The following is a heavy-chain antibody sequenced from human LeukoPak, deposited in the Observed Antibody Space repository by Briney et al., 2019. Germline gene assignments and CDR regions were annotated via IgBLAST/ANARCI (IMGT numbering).Heavy chain of an antibody. Sequence: KFGESLKTSCKGSGYSFTSYWIGWVRQMPGKGLEWMGIIYPGDSDTRYSPSFQGQVTISADKSISTAYLQWSSLKASDTAMYYCARHREGYYDSSGLDAFDIWGQGTMVTVSS. CDR2: IYPGDSDT. CDR1: GYSFTSYW. V-gene: IGHV5-51*01. D-gene: IGHD3-22*01. CDR3: ARHREGYYDSSGLDAFDI. J-gene: IGHJ3*02.